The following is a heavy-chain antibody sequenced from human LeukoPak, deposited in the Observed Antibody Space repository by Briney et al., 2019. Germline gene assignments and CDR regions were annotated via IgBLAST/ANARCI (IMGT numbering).Heavy chain of an antibody. CDR3: AREPTTYYDFWSGSPPGYFDY. CDR1: GGSISSGSYF. CDR2: IYTSGST. J-gene: IGHJ4*02. Sequence: PSQTLSLTCTVSGGSISSGSYFWSWIRQSAGKGLEWIGRIYTSGSTNYNPSLKSRVTISVDTSKNQFSLKLSSVTAADTAVYYCAREPTTYYDFWSGSPPGYFDYWGQGTLVTVSS. D-gene: IGHD3-3*01. V-gene: IGHV4-61*02.